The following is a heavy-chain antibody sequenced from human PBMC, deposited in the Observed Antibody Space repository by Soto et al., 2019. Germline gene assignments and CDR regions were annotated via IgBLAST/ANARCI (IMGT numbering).Heavy chain of an antibody. D-gene: IGHD6-6*01. V-gene: IGHV4-31*03. CDR1: SDSMNSGGYY. Sequence: QVQLQESGPGLVKPSQTLSLTCSVSSDSMNSGGYYWSWIRQHPGKGLEWIGYINSNGDTYYNPSLKSRVTISVDTSKNQFSLNLTSVTAADTAVYYCARRGGSSSGYYYYAMDVWGQGTTVTVSS. CDR2: INSNGDT. J-gene: IGHJ6*02. CDR3: ARRGGSSSGYYYYAMDV.